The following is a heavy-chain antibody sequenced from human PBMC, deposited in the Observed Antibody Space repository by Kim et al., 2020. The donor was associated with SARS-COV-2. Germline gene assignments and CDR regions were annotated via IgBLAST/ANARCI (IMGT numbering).Heavy chain of an antibody. CDR1: GYTFTSYD. Sequence: ASVKVSCKASGYTFTSYDINWVRQATGQGLEWMGWMNPNSGNTGYAQKFQGRVTMTRNTSISTAYMELSSLRSEDTAVYYCARGPYCSSTSCYLVLDYWGQGTLVTVSS. CDR2: MNPNSGNT. CDR3: ARGPYCSSTSCYLVLDY. J-gene: IGHJ4*02. D-gene: IGHD2-2*01. V-gene: IGHV1-8*01.